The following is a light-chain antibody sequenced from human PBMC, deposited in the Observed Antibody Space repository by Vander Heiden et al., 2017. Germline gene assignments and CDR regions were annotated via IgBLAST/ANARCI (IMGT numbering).Light chain of an antibody. CDR2: EVS. CDR3: SSYTSSSTPLV. Sequence: QSALTQPASLSGSPGPSLTISCTGTSRDVGGYNYVSWYQQHPGKAPQLMIYEVSNRPSGVSNRFSGSKSGNTASLTISGLQAEDEADYYCSSYTSSSTPLVFGGGTKLTVL. J-gene: IGLJ3*02. V-gene: IGLV2-14*03. CDR1: SRDVGGYNY.